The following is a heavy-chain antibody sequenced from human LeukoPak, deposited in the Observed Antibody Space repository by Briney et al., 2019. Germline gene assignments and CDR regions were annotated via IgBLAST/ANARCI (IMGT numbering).Heavy chain of an antibody. Sequence: SSETLSLTCTVSGDSISSSNSYRGWIRQPPGKGLEWIGSIYYSGNTYYNASLKSRVTISVDTSKNQFSLKLTSVTAADTAVYYCARPIYSYFYSSYRLNAFDIWGQGTMVTVSS. J-gene: IGHJ3*02. CDR1: GDSISSSNSY. V-gene: IGHV4-39*01. CDR2: IYYSGNT. CDR3: ARPIYSYFYSSYRLNAFDI. D-gene: IGHD5-18*01.